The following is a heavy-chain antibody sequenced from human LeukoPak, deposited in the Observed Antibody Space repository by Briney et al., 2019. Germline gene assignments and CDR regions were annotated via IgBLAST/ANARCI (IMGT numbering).Heavy chain of an antibody. J-gene: IGHJ4*02. CDR1: GASITSYY. D-gene: IGHD1-26*01. CDR2: NYYSGST. Sequence: SETLSLTCTVSGASITSYYWSWIRQPPGKGLEWIGYNYYSGSTTYKPSLKSRVTISVDTSKNQFSLKLSSVTAADTAVYYCARLSIVGATNFDYWGQGTLVTVSS. CDR3: ARLSIVGATNFDY. V-gene: IGHV4-59*08.